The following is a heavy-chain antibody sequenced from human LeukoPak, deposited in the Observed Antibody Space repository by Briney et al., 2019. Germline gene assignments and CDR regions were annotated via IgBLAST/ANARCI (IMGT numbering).Heavy chain of an antibody. CDR2: ISSSSTYI. J-gene: IGHJ4*02. Sequence: GGSLRLSCAASGLNVSDFYMNWVRQAPGKGLEWVASISSSSTYIYYADSVKGRFTISRDNAKNSLYLQMSSLRAEDTAVYYCTRDPTQYLRYGYFDYWGQGTLVTVSS. CDR1: GLNVSDFY. CDR3: TRDPTQYLRYGYFDY. D-gene: IGHD4-11*01. V-gene: IGHV3-21*01.